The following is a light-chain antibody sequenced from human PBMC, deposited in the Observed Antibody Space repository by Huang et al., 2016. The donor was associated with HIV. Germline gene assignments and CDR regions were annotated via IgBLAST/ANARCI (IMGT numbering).Light chain of an antibody. CDR2: DTS. J-gene: IGKJ4*01. Sequence: EIVLTQSPATLSLSPGESAALFCRASYSLGGNFAWYQQRPGQAPRLLIYDTSNRATGIPARFTGSGSGTDYTLTISGLEPEDFVVYYCQQRSDWPLTFGGGTKVGIK. V-gene: IGKV3-11*01. CDR1: YSLGGN. CDR3: QQRSDWPLT.